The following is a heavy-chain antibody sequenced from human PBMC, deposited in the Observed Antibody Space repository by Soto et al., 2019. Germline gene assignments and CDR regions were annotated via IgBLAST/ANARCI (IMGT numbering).Heavy chain of an antibody. CDR1: GFTFGDHA. CDR3: AKDNGGVGSVTRGGSYAYYGMDV. J-gene: IGHJ6*02. V-gene: IGHV3-9*01. D-gene: IGHD3-16*01. CDR2: ISWDSGTI. Sequence: EVQLVESGGDLVQPGGSLRLSCAASGFTFGDHAMHWVRQVPGRGLEWVSGISWDSGTIDYGDSVQGRFTISRDNAKNSLYLQMNSLRPEDTAFYFCAKDNGGVGSVTRGGSYAYYGMDVWGQGTTVTVSS.